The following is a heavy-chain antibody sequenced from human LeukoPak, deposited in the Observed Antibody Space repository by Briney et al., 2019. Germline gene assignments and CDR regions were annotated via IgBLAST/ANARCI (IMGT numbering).Heavy chain of an antibody. D-gene: IGHD6-19*01. CDR3: PRDLAFIAVGGFDY. CDR1: GYTFTGYY. Sequence: ASVKVACKASGYTFTGYYMHWVRHAPGQGLEWMGWINPNSGGTNYAQKFQGWVTMTRDTSISTAYMELSRLRSDDAAVYYCPRDLAFIAVGGFDYWGQGTLVTVSS. J-gene: IGHJ4*02. CDR2: INPNSGGT. V-gene: IGHV1-2*04.